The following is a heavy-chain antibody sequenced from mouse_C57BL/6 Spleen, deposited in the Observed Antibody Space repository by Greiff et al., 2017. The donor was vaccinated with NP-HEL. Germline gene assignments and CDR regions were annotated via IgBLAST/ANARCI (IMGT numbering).Heavy chain of an antibody. Sequence: FPLPHSGPELVKPGASVKISCKASGYSFTDYNMNWVKQSNGKGLEWIGVINPNYGTTSYNQKFKGKATLTVDQSSSTAYMQLNSLTSEDSAVYYCARKDGRGYFDYWGQGTTLTVSS. CDR2: INPNYGTT. J-gene: IGHJ2*01. CDR1: GYSFTDYN. D-gene: IGHD2-3*01. CDR3: ARKDGRGYFDY. V-gene: IGHV1-39*01.